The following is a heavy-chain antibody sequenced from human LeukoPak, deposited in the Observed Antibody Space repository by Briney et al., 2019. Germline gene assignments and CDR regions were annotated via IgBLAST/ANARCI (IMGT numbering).Heavy chain of an antibody. Sequence: GGSLRLSCAASGFTFSSYWMNWVRQAPGKGLVWVSRIASDGSSTTYADSVKGRFSISRDNAKNTLYLQMNSQRVEDTAVYYCARGRPHGNDYWGQGTLVTVSS. CDR1: GFTFSSYW. CDR2: IASDGSST. J-gene: IGHJ4*02. CDR3: ARGRPHGNDY. V-gene: IGHV3-74*01. D-gene: IGHD4-23*01.